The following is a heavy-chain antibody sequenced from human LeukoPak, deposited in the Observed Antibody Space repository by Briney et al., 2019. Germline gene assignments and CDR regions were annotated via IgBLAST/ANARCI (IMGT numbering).Heavy chain of an antibody. CDR2: IYSGAST. V-gene: IGHV3-66*04. CDR3: ARPYYGDGMDV. D-gene: IGHD3-10*01. Sequence: GGSLRLSCAASGFTVSSNYMSWVRQAPGKGLEWVSVIYSGASTYYADSVKGRFTISRDNSKNTLYLQMNSLRAEDTAVYYCARPYYGDGMDVWGQGTTVTVSS. CDR1: GFTVSSNY. J-gene: IGHJ6*02.